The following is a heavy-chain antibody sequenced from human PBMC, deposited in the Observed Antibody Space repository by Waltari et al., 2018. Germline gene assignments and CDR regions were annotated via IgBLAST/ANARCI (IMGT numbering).Heavy chain of an antibody. CDR3: AREGYSSSWYEGNWFDP. CDR1: GYTFTGYY. V-gene: IGHV1-2*02. D-gene: IGHD6-13*01. Sequence: QVQLVQSGAEVKKPGASVKVSCKASGYTFTGYYMHWVRQAPGQGLEWMGWINPNSGGTNYAQKFQGRVTMTRDTSISTAYMELSRLRSDDTAVYYCAREGYSSSWYEGNWFDPWGQGTLVTVSS. CDR2: INPNSGGT. J-gene: IGHJ5*02.